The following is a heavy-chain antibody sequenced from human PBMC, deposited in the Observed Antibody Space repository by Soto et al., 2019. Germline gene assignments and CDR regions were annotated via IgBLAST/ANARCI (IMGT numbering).Heavy chain of an antibody. CDR3: ARVPRYTSDIVEVPAVMFEDWFVP. Sequence: ASVKVSCKASGYIFIIYAVQLVRQAPGQSLEWMGWIHAGNGDTKYSQKFHGRVTITRDTSASTAYMELSGLRSEDTAVYYCARVPRYTSDIVEVPAVMFEDWFVPWGQGTLVTVSS. J-gene: IGHJ5*02. V-gene: IGHV1-3*01. CDR2: IHAGNGDT. CDR1: GYIFIIYA. D-gene: IGHD2-2*01.